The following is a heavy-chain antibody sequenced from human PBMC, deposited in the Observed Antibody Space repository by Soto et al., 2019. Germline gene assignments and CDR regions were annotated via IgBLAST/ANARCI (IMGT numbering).Heavy chain of an antibody. Sequence: EVQLVESGGGLVKPGGSLRLSCAASGFTFSSYSMNWVRQAPGKGLEWVSSISSSSSYIYYADSVKGRFTISRDNAKKSLYLQMNRLRAEDTAVYYCARELLRSPDNYYYYGMDVWGQGTTVTVSS. CDR1: GFTFSSYS. J-gene: IGHJ6*02. V-gene: IGHV3-21*01. CDR2: ISSSSSYI. CDR3: ARELLRSPDNYYYYGMDV.